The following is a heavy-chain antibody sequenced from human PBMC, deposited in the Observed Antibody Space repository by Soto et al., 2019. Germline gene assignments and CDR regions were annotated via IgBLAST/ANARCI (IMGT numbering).Heavy chain of an antibody. Sequence: GGSLRLSCAASGFTCYHAWINWVRQAPGKGLEWVGRVKSKTHGGTTDFAASVKGRFAISRDDSISMAFMRMNSLKIEDTAVYYRTTDSYITVTPVRLDYWGHGTLVTVSS. D-gene: IGHD4-4*01. CDR3: TTDSYITVTPVRLDY. CDR2: VKSKTHGGTT. V-gene: IGHV3-15*07. J-gene: IGHJ4*01. CDR1: GFTCYHAW.